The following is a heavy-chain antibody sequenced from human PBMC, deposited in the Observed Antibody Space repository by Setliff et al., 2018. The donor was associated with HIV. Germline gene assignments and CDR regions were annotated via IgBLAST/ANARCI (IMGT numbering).Heavy chain of an antibody. CDR3: AREAHSSGWYKQVR. Sequence: SETLSLTCTVSGGSITSGNYFWTWIRQPAGKGLEWIGHIYTDGSTNYNPSFRSRVTVSVDTSKNQFSLKLSSVTAADTAVYYCAREAHSSGWYKQVRWGQGTLVTVSS. V-gene: IGHV4-61*09. D-gene: IGHD6-19*01. CDR2: IYTDGST. CDR1: GGSITSGNYF. J-gene: IGHJ4*02.